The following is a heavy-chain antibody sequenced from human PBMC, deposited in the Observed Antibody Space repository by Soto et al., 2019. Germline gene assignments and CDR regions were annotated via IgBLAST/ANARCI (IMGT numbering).Heavy chain of an antibody. CDR1: GFSFSDYA. CDR3: AKRSPYSSGWYSPIFDY. Sequence: LSCAASGFSFSDYAMSWVRQAPGKGLEWVSVISESGGSTHYADSVRGRFTVSRDNSKNSLSLRMNSLRDEDTAVYFCAKRSPYSSGWYSPIFDYWGQGALVTVSS. CDR2: ISESGGST. V-gene: IGHV3-23*01. D-gene: IGHD6-13*01. J-gene: IGHJ4*02.